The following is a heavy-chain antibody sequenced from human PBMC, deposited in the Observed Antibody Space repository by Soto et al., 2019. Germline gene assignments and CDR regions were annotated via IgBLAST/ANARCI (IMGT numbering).Heavy chain of an antibody. D-gene: IGHD3-16*01. CDR1: GFIFSTYD. J-gene: IGHJ4*02. V-gene: IGHV3-48*02. Sequence: EVQLVESGGGLVQPGGSLRLSCAASGFIFSTYDMNWVRQAPGKGLEWVSYISGSGTAIYYADSVKGRFTISRDNTNNSLYLQMNRLRDEDTAVYYCASDSWGGITGTDYWGQGTLVTDSS. CDR2: ISGSGTAI. CDR3: ASDSWGGITGTDY.